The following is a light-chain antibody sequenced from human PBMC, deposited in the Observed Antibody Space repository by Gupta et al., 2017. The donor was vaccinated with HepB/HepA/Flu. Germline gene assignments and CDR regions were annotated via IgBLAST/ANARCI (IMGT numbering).Light chain of an antibody. J-gene: IGKJ4*01. CDR3: QQRYNWPLT. CDR2: GAS. V-gene: IGKV3-11*01. CDR1: QSISSF. Sequence: EIVLTQSPGTLSLSPGERATLSCRASQSISSFLAWYQQTPGQAPRLLIYGASNRATGIPARFSGSGSGTDFTLTISNLEPEDFAVYYCQQRYNWPLTFDGGTKVEIK.